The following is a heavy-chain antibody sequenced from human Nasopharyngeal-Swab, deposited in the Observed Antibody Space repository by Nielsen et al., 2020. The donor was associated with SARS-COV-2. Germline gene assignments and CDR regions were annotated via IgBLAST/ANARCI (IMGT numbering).Heavy chain of an antibody. CDR3: ARVRQQLQHGMDV. J-gene: IGHJ6*02. CDR2: ISSSSSYI. V-gene: IGHV3-21*01. CDR1: GSTFSSYS. Sequence: GGSLRLSCAASGSTFSSYSMNWVRQAPGKGLEWVSSISSSSSYIYYADSVKGRFTISRDNAKNSLYLQMNSLRAEDTAVYYCARVRQQLQHGMDVWGQGTTVTVSS. D-gene: IGHD6-13*01.